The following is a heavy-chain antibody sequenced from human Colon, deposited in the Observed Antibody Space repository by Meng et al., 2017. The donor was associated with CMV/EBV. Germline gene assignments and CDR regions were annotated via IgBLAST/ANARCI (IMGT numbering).Heavy chain of an antibody. V-gene: IGHV4-39*07. CDR2: IYYRGNT. Sequence: SETLSLTCTVSGGSITSSNYYWGWIRQPPGKGLEWIGNIYYRGNTYYNPSLKSRVTISVDTSQNQFSLELKSVTASDTAMYYCARRGGRGYQFDYWGQGTLVTVSS. D-gene: IGHD3-10*01. CDR3: ARRGGRGYQFDY. CDR1: GGSITSSNYY. J-gene: IGHJ4*02.